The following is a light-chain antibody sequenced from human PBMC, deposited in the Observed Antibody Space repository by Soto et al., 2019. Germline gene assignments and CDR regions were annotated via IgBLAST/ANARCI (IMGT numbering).Light chain of an antibody. CDR2: EVS. CDR1: SNDVGGYNY. V-gene: IGLV2-14*01. Sequence: QSVLTQPASMSGSPGQSITISCTGTSNDVGGYNYVSWYQQHPGKAPKLMIFEVSNRPSGVSNRFSGSKSGNTASLTISGLQAEDEPYYYCCSYTSTNSRVFGGGTKLTVL. J-gene: IGLJ3*02. CDR3: CSYTSTNSRV.